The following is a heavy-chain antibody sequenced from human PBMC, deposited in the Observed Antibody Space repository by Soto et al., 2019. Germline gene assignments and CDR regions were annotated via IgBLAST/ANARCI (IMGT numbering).Heavy chain of an antibody. Sequence: QVQLVQSGAEVKKPGASVKVTCKVSGHTLSELSMHWVRQAPGKGLEWMGGFDPEDGETISAQEFQGRVTMTEDTSTDSTYMELSCLRSEDTAVYYCAAGGTRWLHSPFDYWGQGTLVTISS. V-gene: IGHV1-24*01. CDR3: AAGGTRWLHSPFDY. CDR2: FDPEDGET. D-gene: IGHD1-1*01. CDR1: GHTLSELS. J-gene: IGHJ4*02.